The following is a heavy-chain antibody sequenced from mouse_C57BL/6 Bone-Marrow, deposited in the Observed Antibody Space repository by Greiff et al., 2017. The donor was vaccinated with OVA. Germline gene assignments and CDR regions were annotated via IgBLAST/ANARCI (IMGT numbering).Heavy chain of an antibody. D-gene: IGHD1-1*01. CDR1: GFNIKDDY. CDR2: IDPENGDT. CDR3: TTLGTTVVARNYAMDY. V-gene: IGHV14-4*01. Sequence: EVHLVESGAELVRPGASVKLSCTASGFNIKDDYMHWVKQRPEQGLEWIGWIDPENGDTEYASKFQGKATITADTSSNTAYLQLSSLTSEDTAVYYCTTLGTTVVARNYAMDYWGQGTSVTVSS. J-gene: IGHJ4*01.